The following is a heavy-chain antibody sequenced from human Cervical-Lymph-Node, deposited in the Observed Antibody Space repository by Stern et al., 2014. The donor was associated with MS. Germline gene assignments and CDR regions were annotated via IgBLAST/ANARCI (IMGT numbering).Heavy chain of an antibody. CDR3: ATTPVKGRVTMIVGPSPFDY. Sequence: EVQLVESGGGLVQPGGSLRLSCAASGFTFSSYAMSWVRQAPGKGLEWVSAIRSSGGSTYYADSVKGRFTMSRDNSKNTLYLKMNSLRAEDTAVYYCATTPVKGRVTMIVGPSPFDYWGQGTLVTVSS. J-gene: IGHJ4*02. D-gene: IGHD3-22*01. CDR1: GFTFSSYA. CDR2: IRSSGGST. V-gene: IGHV3-23*04.